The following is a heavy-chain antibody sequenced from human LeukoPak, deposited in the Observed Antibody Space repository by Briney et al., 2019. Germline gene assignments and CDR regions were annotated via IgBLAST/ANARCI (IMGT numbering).Heavy chain of an antibody. CDR1: GYTFTGYY. J-gene: IGHJ4*02. CDR3: ARTIRPGILTGFDY. D-gene: IGHD1-20*01. Sequence: ASVKVSCKASGYTFTGYYMHWVRQAPGQGLEWMGWINPNSGGTNYAQKFQGRVTMTRDTSISTAYMELSRLRSDDTAVYCCARTIRPGILTGFDYWGQGTLVTVSS. V-gene: IGHV1-2*02. CDR2: INPNSGGT.